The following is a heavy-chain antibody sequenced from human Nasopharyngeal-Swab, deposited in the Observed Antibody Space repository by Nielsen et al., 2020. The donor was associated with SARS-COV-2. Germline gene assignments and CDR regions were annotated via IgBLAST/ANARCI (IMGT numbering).Heavy chain of an antibody. Sequence: SETLSLTCTVSGGSISSGGYYWSWIRQHPGKGLEWIGYIYYSGSTNYNPSLKSRVTISVDTSKNQFSLKLSSVTAADTAMYYCARSNWHQLLLHDWGQGNLVTVSS. D-gene: IGHD2-2*01. CDR3: ARSNWHQLLLHD. CDR2: IYYSGST. J-gene: IGHJ4*02. V-gene: IGHV4-61*08. CDR1: GGSISSGGYY.